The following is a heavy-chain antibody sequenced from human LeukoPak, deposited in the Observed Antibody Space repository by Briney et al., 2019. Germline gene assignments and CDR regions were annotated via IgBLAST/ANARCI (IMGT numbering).Heavy chain of an antibody. CDR3: ARADRRDGYKTGFDY. J-gene: IGHJ4*02. V-gene: IGHV3-48*03. D-gene: IGHD5-24*01. Sequence: GGSLRLSCAASGFTFSSYEMNWVRQAPGKGLEWVSYISSRGSTIYYVDSVKGRFTISRDHAKTSLYLQMNSLRAEDTAVYYCARADRRDGYKTGFDYWGQGTLVTVSS. CDR1: GFTFSSYE. CDR2: ISSRGSTI.